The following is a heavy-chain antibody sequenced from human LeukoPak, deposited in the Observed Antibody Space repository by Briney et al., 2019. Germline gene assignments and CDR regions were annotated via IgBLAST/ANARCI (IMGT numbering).Heavy chain of an antibody. Sequence: GGSRRLSCAASGFTFSNAWMSWVRQAPGKGLEWVGRIKSKTDGGTTDYAAPVKGRFTISRDDSKNTLYLQMNSLRVEDTAVYYCVRFYGGNSCFDYWGQGILVTVST. V-gene: IGHV3-15*01. CDR2: IKSKTDGGTT. CDR3: VRFYGGNSCFDY. CDR1: GFTFSNAW. J-gene: IGHJ4*02. D-gene: IGHD4-23*01.